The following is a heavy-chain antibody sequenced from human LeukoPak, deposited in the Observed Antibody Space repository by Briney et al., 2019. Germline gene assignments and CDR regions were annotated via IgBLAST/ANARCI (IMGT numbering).Heavy chain of an antibody. V-gene: IGHV4-39*02. Sequence: SETLSLTCTVSGGSIGSSAYSWGWIRQPPGKGLEWIGSISYAGTTYYNPSLKSRVTISLDTSKNQFSLKLISVTAADTALYYCAREGPHGSGIYYNPLDYWGQGALVIVSS. J-gene: IGHJ4*02. CDR2: ISYAGTT. CDR3: AREGPHGSGIYYNPLDY. CDR1: GGSIGSSAYS. D-gene: IGHD3-10*01.